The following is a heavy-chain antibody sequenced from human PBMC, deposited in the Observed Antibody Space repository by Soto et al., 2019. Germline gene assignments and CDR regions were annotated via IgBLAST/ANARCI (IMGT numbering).Heavy chain of an antibody. CDR3: ARGLSGYYGFDY. V-gene: IGHV3-74*01. Sequence: EVQLVESGGRLVQFGGSLRLSCAASGFTFSSYWMHWVRQVPGKGLVWVSRIKGDGTNTGYADSVKGRFTISRDNVKNTLYLQMNSLRAEETAVYYCARGLSGYYGFDYWGQGTLVTVSS. J-gene: IGHJ4*02. CDR2: IKGDGTNT. D-gene: IGHD5-12*01. CDR1: GFTFSSYW.